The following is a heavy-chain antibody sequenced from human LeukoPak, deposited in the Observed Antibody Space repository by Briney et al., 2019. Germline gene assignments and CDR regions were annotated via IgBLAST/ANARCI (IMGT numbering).Heavy chain of an antibody. Sequence: GRSLRLSCAASGFTFDDYAMHWVRQAPGKGLEWVSGISWNSGSIGYADSVKGRFTIYRDNAKNSLYLKMNSLRAETTALYSCAKDISYAGKAGSFDIWGQGTMGTASS. CDR1: GFTFDDYA. D-gene: IGHD4-23*01. CDR3: AKDISYAGKAGSFDI. V-gene: IGHV3-9*01. J-gene: IGHJ3*02. CDR2: ISWNSGSI.